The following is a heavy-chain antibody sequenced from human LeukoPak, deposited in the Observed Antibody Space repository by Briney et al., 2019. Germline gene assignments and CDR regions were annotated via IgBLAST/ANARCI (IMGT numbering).Heavy chain of an antibody. V-gene: IGHV4-34*01. Sequence: PSETLSLTCAVYGGSFSGYYWSWIRQPPGKGLEWIGEINHSGSTNYNPSLKSRVTISVDTSKNQFSLKLSSVTAADTAVYYCASLRDGYNWRVDYWGQGTLVTVSS. CDR3: ASLRDGYNWRVDY. CDR2: INHSGST. J-gene: IGHJ4*02. D-gene: IGHD5-24*01. CDR1: GGSFSGYY.